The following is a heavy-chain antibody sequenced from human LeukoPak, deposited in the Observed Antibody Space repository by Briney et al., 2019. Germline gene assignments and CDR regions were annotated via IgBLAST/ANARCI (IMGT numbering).Heavy chain of an antibody. V-gene: IGHV5-51*01. Sequence: GESLKISFKGSGXSFTSYCIGWVRQMPGKGLEWMWIIYPGDSDTRYSPSFQGQVTISADKSISTAYLQWSSLKASDTAMYYCARLPLNYYDSSGLSFYFDYWGQGTLVTVSS. CDR2: IYPGDSDT. D-gene: IGHD3-22*01. J-gene: IGHJ4*02. CDR1: GXSFTSYC. CDR3: ARLPLNYYDSSGLSFYFDY.